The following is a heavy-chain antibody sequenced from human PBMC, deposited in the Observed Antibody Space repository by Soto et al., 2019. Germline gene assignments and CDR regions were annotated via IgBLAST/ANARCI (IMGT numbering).Heavy chain of an antibody. CDR3: AKDQSNSNPLYGFDF. Sequence: PGGSLRLSCAAFGFTFSIYAMTRVRQSPGKGLEWVSSMSRTGDNTYYADSVKGRFTISRDNSKNTLYLQMNSLRAEDTAIYYCAKDQSNSNPLYGFDFRGPGTLVTVSS. D-gene: IGHD2-2*02. CDR1: GFTFSIYA. CDR2: MSRTGDNT. J-gene: IGHJ4*01. V-gene: IGHV3-23*01.